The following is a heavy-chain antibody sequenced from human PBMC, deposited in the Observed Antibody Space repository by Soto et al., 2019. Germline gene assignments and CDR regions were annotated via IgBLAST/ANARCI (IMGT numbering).Heavy chain of an antibody. V-gene: IGHV4-34*01. J-gene: IGHJ6*03. CDR1: GGSISDYF. D-gene: IGHD2-21*01. CDR3: ARGGISHWAYFYYMDV. CDR2: INHLGSI. Sequence: SETLSLTCVVSGGSISDYFWSWIRKPPGMALEWIGEINHLGSINYNPSLKSRVTMSVDTSKNQFSLTLNSVTAADTATYYCARGGISHWAYFYYMDVWDRGTTVTVSS.